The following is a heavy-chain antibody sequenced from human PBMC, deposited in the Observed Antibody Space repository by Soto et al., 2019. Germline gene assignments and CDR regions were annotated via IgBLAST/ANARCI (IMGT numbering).Heavy chain of an antibody. Sequence: GGSLRLSCAASGFTFSSYWMSWVRQAPGKGLEWVANIKQDGSEKYYVDSVKGRFTISRDNAKNSLYLQMNSLRAEDTAVYYCARDLGYYDSSGYYSHGDALDIWGQGTMVTVSS. CDR1: GFTFSSYW. CDR2: IKQDGSEK. V-gene: IGHV3-7*03. CDR3: ARDLGYYDSSGYYSHGDALDI. D-gene: IGHD3-22*01. J-gene: IGHJ3*02.